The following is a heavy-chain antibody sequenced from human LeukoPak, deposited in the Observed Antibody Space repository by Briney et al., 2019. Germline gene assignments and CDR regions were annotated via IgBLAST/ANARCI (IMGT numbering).Heavy chain of an antibody. D-gene: IGHD3-16*01. CDR3: ARGQLIASVPRYDY. CDR2: INPNSGGT. Sequence: GASMKVSCKASGYTFTGYYMHWVRQAPGQGLEWMGWINPNSGGTNYAQKFQGWVTMTRDTSISTAYMELSRLRSDDTAVYYCARGQLIASVPRYDYWGQGTLVTVSS. J-gene: IGHJ4*02. V-gene: IGHV1-2*04. CDR1: GYTFTGYY.